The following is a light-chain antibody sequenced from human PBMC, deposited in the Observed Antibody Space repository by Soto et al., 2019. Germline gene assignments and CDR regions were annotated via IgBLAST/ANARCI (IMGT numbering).Light chain of an antibody. Sequence: QSVLAQPPSVSGAPGQRVTISCTGSSSNIGAGYDVNWYQQLPGTAPKLLIYGNSNRPSGVPDRFSGSKSGTSASLAITGLQAEDEADYYCQSYDSSLSGHYVFGTGTKVTVL. V-gene: IGLV1-40*01. CDR1: SSNIGAGYD. CDR2: GNS. CDR3: QSYDSSLSGHYV. J-gene: IGLJ1*01.